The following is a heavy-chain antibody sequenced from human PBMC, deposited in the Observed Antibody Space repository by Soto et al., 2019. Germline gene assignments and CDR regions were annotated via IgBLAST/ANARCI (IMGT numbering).Heavy chain of an antibody. Sequence: SSVKVSCKASGYTFTSYVISWVRQAPGQGLEWMGWISAYNGNTNYAQKLQGRVTMTTDTSTSTAYMELRSLRSDDTAVYYCARGSRVVAATHTGYRGQGPLLTVSS. V-gene: IGHV1-18*04. J-gene: IGHJ4*02. D-gene: IGHD2-15*01. CDR2: ISAYNGNT. CDR3: ARGSRVVAATHTGY. CDR1: GYTFTSYV.